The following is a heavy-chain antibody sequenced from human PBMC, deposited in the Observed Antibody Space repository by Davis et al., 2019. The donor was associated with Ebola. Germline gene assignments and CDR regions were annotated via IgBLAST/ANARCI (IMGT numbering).Heavy chain of an antibody. Sequence: PSETLSLTCAVSGGSISSSNWWSWVRQPPGKGLEWIGSIYYSGSTYYNPSLKSRVTISVDTSKNQFSLKLSSVTAADTAVYYCARGGRLADYWGQGTLVTVSS. CDR2: IYYSGST. J-gene: IGHJ4*02. CDR1: GGSISSSNW. D-gene: IGHD2-15*01. V-gene: IGHV4-39*01. CDR3: ARGGRLADY.